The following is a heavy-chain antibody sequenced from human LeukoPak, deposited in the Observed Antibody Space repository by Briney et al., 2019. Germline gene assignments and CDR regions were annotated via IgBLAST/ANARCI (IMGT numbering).Heavy chain of an antibody. D-gene: IGHD3-22*01. Sequence: GASVKVSCKASGYTFTGYYMHWVRQAPGQGLEWMGWINPNSGGTNYAQKFQGRVTMTRDTSISTAYMELSRLRSDDTAVYYCARGGESMIVVVITTKLAFDIWGQGTMVTVSS. CDR3: ARGGESMIVVVITTKLAFDI. J-gene: IGHJ3*02. V-gene: IGHV1-2*02. CDR1: GYTFTGYY. CDR2: INPNSGGT.